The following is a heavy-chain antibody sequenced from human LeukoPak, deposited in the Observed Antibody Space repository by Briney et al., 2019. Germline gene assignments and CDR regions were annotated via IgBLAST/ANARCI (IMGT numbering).Heavy chain of an antibody. CDR3: AREKIRLGELSLGY. J-gene: IGHJ4*02. CDR2: ISSSSSYI. D-gene: IGHD3-16*02. Sequence: PGGSLRLSCAASGFTFSSYSMNWVRQAPGKGLEWVSSISSSSSYIYYADSVKGRFNISRDNAKNSLYLQMNSLRAEDTAVYYCAREKIRLGELSLGYWGQGTLVTVSS. V-gene: IGHV3-21*01. CDR1: GFTFSSYS.